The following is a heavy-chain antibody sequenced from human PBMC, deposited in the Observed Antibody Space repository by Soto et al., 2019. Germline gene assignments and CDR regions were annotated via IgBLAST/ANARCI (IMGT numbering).Heavy chain of an antibody. V-gene: IGHV3-73*01. CDR1: GFTFSGSA. CDR2: IRSKTNNYAT. J-gene: IGHJ4*02. Sequence: PGGSLRPSCAASGFTFSGSAMHWVRQASGKGLEWVGRIRSKTNNYATAYAASVKGRFTVSRDDSKNTAYLQMNSLKSEDTAVYYCTDGKPNWGQGTLVTVSS. CDR3: TDGKPN.